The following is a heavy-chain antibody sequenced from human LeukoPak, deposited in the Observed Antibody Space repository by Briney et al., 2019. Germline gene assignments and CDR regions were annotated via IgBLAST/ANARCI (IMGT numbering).Heavy chain of an antibody. V-gene: IGHV3-23*01. Sequence: PGGSLRLSCAASGFTFSSYAMSWVRQAPGKGLEWVSAISGSGGSTYYADSVKGRFTTSRDNSNNTLYLQMNSLRAEDTAVYYCAKGYSSWYTSRSDYWGQGTLVTVSS. CDR2: ISGSGGST. CDR1: GFTFSSYA. J-gene: IGHJ4*02. CDR3: AKGYSSWYTSRSDY. D-gene: IGHD6-13*01.